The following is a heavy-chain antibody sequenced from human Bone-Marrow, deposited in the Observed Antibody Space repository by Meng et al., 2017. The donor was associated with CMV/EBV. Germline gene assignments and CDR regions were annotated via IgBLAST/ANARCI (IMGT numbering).Heavy chain of an antibody. CDR2: IYWDDDK. V-gene: IGHV2-5*02. D-gene: IGHD6-13*01. J-gene: IGHJ4*02. CDR1: GFSLSTSGVG. CDR3: AHRPSGYSSSWFDY. Sequence: QITLKESGPTLVKPTQTLTLTCTFSGFSLSTSGVGVGWIRQPPGKALEWLALIYWDDDKRYSPSLKSRLTITKDTSKNQVVLTMTNMDPVDTATYCCAHRPSGYSSSWFDYWGQGTLVTVSS.